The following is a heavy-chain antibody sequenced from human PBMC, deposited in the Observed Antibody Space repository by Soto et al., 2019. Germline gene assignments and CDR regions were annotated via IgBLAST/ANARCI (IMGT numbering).Heavy chain of an antibody. CDR2: INSDGSST. CDR1: GFTFSSYW. V-gene: IGHV3-74*01. CDR3: TRGLSSGSPYSGSWYYLDS. Sequence: RGSLRLSCAASGFTFSSYWMHWVRQAPGKGRVWVSRINSDGSSTSYADSVKGRFTISRDNAKNTLYLQMNSLRAADTAVYYCTRGLSSGSPYSGSWYYLDSWGQGTMVTVSS. D-gene: IGHD1-26*01. J-gene: IGHJ4*02.